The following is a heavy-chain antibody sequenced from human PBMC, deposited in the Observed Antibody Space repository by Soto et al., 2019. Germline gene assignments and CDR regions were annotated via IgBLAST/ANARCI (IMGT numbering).Heavy chain of an antibody. D-gene: IGHD6-19*01. J-gene: IGHJ6*02. CDR3: VKDGSSGWPYFYDMDV. CDR2: ISYDGRNK. V-gene: IGHV3-30*18. CDR1: GFAFSDYG. Sequence: QVQLVESGGGVVQPGTSLKLSCSASGFAFSDYGVHWVRQAPGKGLEWVASISYDGRNKYYADAVKGRFTISRDNSKNTLYLQMSSLRAEDTAVYYCVKDGSSGWPYFYDMDVWGQGTTVTVSS.